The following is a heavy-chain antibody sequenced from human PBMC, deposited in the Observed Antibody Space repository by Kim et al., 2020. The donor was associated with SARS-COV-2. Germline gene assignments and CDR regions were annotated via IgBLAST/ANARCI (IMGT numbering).Heavy chain of an antibody. CDR2: INHSGST. D-gene: IGHD3-10*01. V-gene: IGHV4-34*01. CDR3: AGWDYYGSGTPSRYDP. CDR1: GGSFSGYY. J-gene: IGHJ5*02. Sequence: SETLSLTCAVYGGSFSGYYWSWIRQPPGKGLEWIGEINHSGSTNYNPSLKSRVTISVDTSKNQFSLKLSSVTAADTAVYYCAGWDYYGSGTPSRYDPWGQGTLVTVSS.